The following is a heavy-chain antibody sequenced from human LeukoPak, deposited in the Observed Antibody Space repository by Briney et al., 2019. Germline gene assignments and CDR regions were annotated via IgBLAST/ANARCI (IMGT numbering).Heavy chain of an antibody. CDR2: ISAYNGNT. CDR3: AAAPAPGWYFDY. CDR1: GYTFTSYG. D-gene: IGHD2-15*01. Sequence: ASVKVSCKASGYTFTSYGISWVRQAPGQGLEWMGWISAYNGNTNYAQKLQGRVTMTTDTSTSTAYMELSSLRSEDTAVYYCAAAPAPGWYFDYWGQGTLVTVSS. J-gene: IGHJ4*02. V-gene: IGHV1-18*01.